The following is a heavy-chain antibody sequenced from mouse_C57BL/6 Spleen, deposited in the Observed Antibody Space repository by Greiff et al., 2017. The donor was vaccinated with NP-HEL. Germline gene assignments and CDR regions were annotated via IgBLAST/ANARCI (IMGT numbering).Heavy chain of an antibody. D-gene: IGHD1-1*01. V-gene: IGHV1-4*01. CDR1: GYTFTSYT. Sequence: VQLQQSGADLARPGASVKMSCKASGYTFTSYTMHWVKQRPGQGLEWIGYINPSSGYTKYNQTFKDKATLTADKSSSTAYLQLSSLTSEASAVYYCARAHITTGVAEGYWGQGTTLTVSS. J-gene: IGHJ2*01. CDR3: ARAHITTGVAEGY. CDR2: INPSSGYT.